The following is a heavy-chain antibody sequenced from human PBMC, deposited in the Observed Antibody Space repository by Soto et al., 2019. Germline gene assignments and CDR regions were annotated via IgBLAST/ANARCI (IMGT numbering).Heavy chain of an antibody. CDR1: GYTFTSYD. Sequence: ASVKVSCKASGYTFTSYDINWVRQATGQGLEWMGWMNPNSGNTGYAQKFQGRVTMTRNTSISTAYMELSSLRSEDTAVYYCARVTYYDFWSGDATYYYYYYMDVWSKGTTVTVSS. D-gene: IGHD3-3*01. CDR3: ARVTYYDFWSGDATYYYYYYMDV. J-gene: IGHJ6*03. V-gene: IGHV1-8*01. CDR2: MNPNSGNT.